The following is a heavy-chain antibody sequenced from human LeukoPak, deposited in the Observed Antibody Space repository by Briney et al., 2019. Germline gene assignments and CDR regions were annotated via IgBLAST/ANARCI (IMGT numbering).Heavy chain of an antibody. CDR3: ARDCSRGSCYRY. J-gene: IGHJ4*02. CDR2: IIPILGIA. V-gene: IGHV1-69*04. Sequence: SVKVSCKASGGTFSSYAISWVRQAPEQGLEWMGRIIPILGIANYAQKFQGRVTITADKSTSTAYMELSSLRSEDTAVYYCARDCSRGSCYRYWGQRTLVTVSS. CDR1: GGTFSSYA. D-gene: IGHD2-15*01.